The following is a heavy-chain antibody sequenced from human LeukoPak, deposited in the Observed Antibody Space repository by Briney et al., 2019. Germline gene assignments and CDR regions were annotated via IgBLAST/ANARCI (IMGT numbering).Heavy chain of an antibody. J-gene: IGHJ4*02. D-gene: IGHD4-23*01. CDR1: GFPFSNYW. CDR3: VRDRGYSTFDY. CDR2: MKEDGGEI. V-gene: IGHV3-7*01. Sequence: GGSLRLSCAGSGFPFSNYWMAWVRQAPGKGLEWVANMKEDGGEINYVDSVKGRFTISRDNAKNSLDLQMNSLRVDDTAVYYCVRDRGYSTFDYWGQGTLVIVSS.